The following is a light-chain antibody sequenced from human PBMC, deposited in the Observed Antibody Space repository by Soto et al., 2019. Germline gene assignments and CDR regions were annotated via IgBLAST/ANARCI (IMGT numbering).Light chain of an antibody. CDR2: GAS. Sequence: EVVMTQSPATLSVSPGERATLSCRASQSVSDNLAWYQQKPGQAPRLLIYGASTRATGVPARFSGSGSGTEFTITISSLQSEDFAFYYCQQSNNWPYTFGQGTKLDIK. V-gene: IGKV3-15*01. CDR3: QQSNNWPYT. J-gene: IGKJ2*01. CDR1: QSVSDN.